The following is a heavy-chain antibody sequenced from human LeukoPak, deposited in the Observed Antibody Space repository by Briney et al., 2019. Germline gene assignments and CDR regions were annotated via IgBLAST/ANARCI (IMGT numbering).Heavy chain of an antibody. CDR1: GFTFSNFW. Sequence: GGSLRLSCAASGFTFSNFWMSWVRQAPGKGLEWVANIKADGSEKHYEDSVKGRFTVSRDNAEKSLYLQMNSLRAEDTAVYYCARGILRYFDWLSFNAFDVWGQGTTVTVSS. CDR3: ARGILRYFDWLSFNAFDV. CDR2: IKADGSEK. D-gene: IGHD3-9*01. V-gene: IGHV3-7*04. J-gene: IGHJ3*01.